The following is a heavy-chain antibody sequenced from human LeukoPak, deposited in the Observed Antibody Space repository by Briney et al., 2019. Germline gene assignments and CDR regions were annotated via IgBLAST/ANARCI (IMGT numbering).Heavy chain of an antibody. Sequence: GGSLRLSCAASGFTFSGYGMHWVRQAPGKGLEWVAFIRYDESMKYYADSVRGQFTISRDNSKNTLYLQMNSLRTEDTAMYFCAKGLNYNDGSGYPSWGQGTLVTVSS. J-gene: IGHJ4*02. CDR2: IRYDESMK. CDR1: GFTFSGYG. CDR3: AKGLNYNDGSGYPS. V-gene: IGHV3-30*02. D-gene: IGHD3-22*01.